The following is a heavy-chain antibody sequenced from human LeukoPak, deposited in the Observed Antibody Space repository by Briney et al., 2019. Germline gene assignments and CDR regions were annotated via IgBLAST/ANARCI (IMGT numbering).Heavy chain of an antibody. D-gene: IGHD1-26*01. CDR1: GGSLSSYY. J-gene: IGHJ4*02. Sequence: SETLSLTCTVSGGSLSSYYWSWIRQPPGKGLEWIGYIYYSGSTNYNPSLKSRVTISVDTSKNQFSLKLSSVTAADTAVYYCARDEAVGRIDYWGQGTLVTVSS. CDR2: IYYSGST. CDR3: ARDEAVGRIDY. V-gene: IGHV4-59*01.